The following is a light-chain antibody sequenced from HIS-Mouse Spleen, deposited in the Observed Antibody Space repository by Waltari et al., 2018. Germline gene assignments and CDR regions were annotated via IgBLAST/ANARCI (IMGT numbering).Light chain of an antibody. CDR2: EVS. J-gene: IGLJ2*01. CDR3: SSYAGSNVVV. Sequence: QSALTQPPSASGSPGQSVTISCTGTSSDVGGYNYVSCYQQHPGKAPKLMIYEVSKRPSGVPDRFSGSNSGNTASLTVSGLQAEDEADYYCSSYAGSNVVVFGGGTKLTVL. CDR1: SSDVGGYNY. V-gene: IGLV2-8*01.